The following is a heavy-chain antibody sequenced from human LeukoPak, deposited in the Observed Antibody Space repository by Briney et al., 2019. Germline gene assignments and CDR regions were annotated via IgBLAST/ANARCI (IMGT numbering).Heavy chain of an antibody. J-gene: IGHJ5*02. CDR1: GGSISTSNCY. V-gene: IGHV4-39*07. CDR2: INHSGST. CDR3: ASMGITFGGVIVSNWFDP. D-gene: IGHD3-16*02. Sequence: SETLSLTCPVSGGSISTSNCYWGWIRQPPGKGLEWIGEINHSGSTNYNPSLKSRVTISVDTSKNQFSLKLSSVTAADTAVYYCASMGITFGGVIVSNWFDPWGQGTLVTVSS.